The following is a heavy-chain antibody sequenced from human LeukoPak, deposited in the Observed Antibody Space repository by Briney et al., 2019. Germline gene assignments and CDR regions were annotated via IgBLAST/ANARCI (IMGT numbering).Heavy chain of an antibody. Sequence: SETLSLTCTVSGGSISSSSYYWGWIRQPPGKGLECIGNIYYSGSTYYNPSLKSRVTISVDTSKNQFSLKLSSVTAADTAVYYCARDYDYVWGSFPSWGQGTLVTVSS. CDR2: IYYSGST. V-gene: IGHV4-39*07. CDR1: GGSISSSSYY. CDR3: ARDYDYVWGSFPS. J-gene: IGHJ5*02. D-gene: IGHD3-16*01.